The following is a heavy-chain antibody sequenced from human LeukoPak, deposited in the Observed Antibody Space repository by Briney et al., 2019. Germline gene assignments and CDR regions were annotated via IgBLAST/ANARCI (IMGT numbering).Heavy chain of an antibody. D-gene: IGHD6-6*01. Sequence: ASVKVSCKASGYTFTSYDINWVRQATGQGLEWMGWMNPNSGNTGYAQKFQGRVTMTRNTSISTAYMELSSLRSEDTAVYYCARGRRIAAPLWYYGMDVWGQGTTVTVSS. CDR1: GYTFTSYD. CDR2: MNPNSGNT. CDR3: ARGRRIAAPLWYYGMDV. V-gene: IGHV1-8*01. J-gene: IGHJ6*02.